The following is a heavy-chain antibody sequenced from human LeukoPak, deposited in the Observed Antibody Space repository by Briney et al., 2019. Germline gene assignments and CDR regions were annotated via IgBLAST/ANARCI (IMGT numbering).Heavy chain of an antibody. CDR1: GFTFSSYS. CDR3: ARGQRGWRTGFDY. D-gene: IGHD1-26*01. V-gene: IGHV3-21*01. CDR2: ISSSSSYI. Sequence: GGSLRLSCAASGFTFSSYSMNWVRQAPGKGLEWVSSISSSSSYIYYADSVKGRFTISRDNAKNSLYLQMNSLRAEDTAVYYCARGQRGWRTGFDYWGQGTLVTVSS. J-gene: IGHJ4*02.